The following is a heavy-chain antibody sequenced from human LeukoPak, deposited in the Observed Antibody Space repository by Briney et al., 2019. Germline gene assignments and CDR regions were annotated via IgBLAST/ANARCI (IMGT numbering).Heavy chain of an antibody. V-gene: IGHV3-21*01. CDR2: ITSSSSYT. J-gene: IGHJ6*03. CDR3: ARDPYNGNYGDSYYYYMDV. D-gene: IGHD1-26*01. CDR1: GFTFSTYN. Sequence: GGSLRHSCAASGFTFSTYNMNWVRQAPGKGLEWVSSITSSSSYTFYADSVKGRFTISRDNAKSSLYLQMNSLRAEDTAIYYCARDPYNGNYGDSYYYYMDVWGKGTTVTISS.